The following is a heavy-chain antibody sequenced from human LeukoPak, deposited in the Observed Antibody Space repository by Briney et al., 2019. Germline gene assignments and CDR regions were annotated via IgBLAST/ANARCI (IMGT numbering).Heavy chain of an antibody. V-gene: IGHV3-23*01. D-gene: IGHD1-26*01. CDR2: ISGSGVST. J-gene: IGHJ4*02. CDR3: AKDKGSGTYPPY. CDR1: GFTFSSFA. Sequence: GGSLRLSCAASGFTFSSFAMSFVRQAPGKGLEWVSGISGSGVSTYYVDSVKGRFTISIDNSNNRLYLQMNRLRTDDTAVYYCAKDKGSGTYPPYWGQGTLVTVSS.